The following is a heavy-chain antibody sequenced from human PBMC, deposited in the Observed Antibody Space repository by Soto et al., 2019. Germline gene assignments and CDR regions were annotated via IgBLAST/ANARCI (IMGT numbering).Heavy chain of an antibody. D-gene: IGHD3-3*01. CDR1: GGSFSGYY. CDR2: INHSGST. V-gene: IGHV4-34*01. CDR3: ARAGYDFWSGYWSNWFDP. J-gene: IGHJ5*02. Sequence: PSETLSLTCAVYGGSFSGYYWSWIRQPPGKGLEWIGEINHSGSTNYNPSLKSRVTISVDTSKNQFSLKLSSVTAADTAVYYCARAGYDFWSGYWSNWFDPWGQGTLVTVSS.